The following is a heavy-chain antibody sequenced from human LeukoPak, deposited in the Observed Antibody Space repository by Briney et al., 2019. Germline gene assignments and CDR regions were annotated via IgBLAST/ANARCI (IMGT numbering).Heavy chain of an antibody. Sequence: PSETLSLTCTVSGGSISSYYWSWIRQPPGKGLEWIGYIYYSGSTNYNPSLKSRVTISVDTSKNQFSLKLSSVTAADTAVYYYARHGPRWLGRAYYFDYWGQGTLVTVSS. CDR2: IYYSGST. J-gene: IGHJ4*02. CDR1: GGSISSYY. V-gene: IGHV4-59*08. CDR3: ARHGPRWLGRAYYFDY. D-gene: IGHD3-22*01.